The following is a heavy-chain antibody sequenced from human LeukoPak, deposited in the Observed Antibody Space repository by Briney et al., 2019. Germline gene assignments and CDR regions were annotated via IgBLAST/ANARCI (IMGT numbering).Heavy chain of an antibody. Sequence: SQTLSLTCTVSGGSISSVTYYWNWIRQPAGKGLEWIGRIHTRGSTHYNPSLKSRVTISVDTSKNQFSLKLSSVTAADTAVYYCAREIGGHTYGYVPREVSYYFDYWGQGTLVTVSS. V-gene: IGHV4-61*02. CDR1: GGSISSVTYY. J-gene: IGHJ4*02. CDR2: IHTRGST. CDR3: AREIGGHTYGYVPREVSYYFDY. D-gene: IGHD5-18*01.